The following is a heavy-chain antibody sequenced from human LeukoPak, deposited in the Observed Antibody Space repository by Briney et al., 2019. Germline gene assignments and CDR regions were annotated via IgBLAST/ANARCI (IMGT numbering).Heavy chain of an antibody. CDR3: ARGSSGWSYYFDY. D-gene: IGHD6-19*01. CDR2: INPNSGGT. CDR1: GYTFTGYY. V-gene: IGHV1-2*04. Sequence: ASVKVSCKASGYTFTGYYMHWVRQAPGQGLEWMGWINPNSGGTNYAQKFQGWVTMTRDTSISTAYMELSRLRSDDTAVYFCARGSSGWSYYFDYWGQGTLVTVSS. J-gene: IGHJ4*02.